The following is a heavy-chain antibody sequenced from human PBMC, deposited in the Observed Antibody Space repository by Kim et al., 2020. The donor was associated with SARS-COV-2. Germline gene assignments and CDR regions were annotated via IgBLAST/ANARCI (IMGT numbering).Heavy chain of an antibody. Sequence: PSLQGQVTISADKSISTAYLQWSSLQASDTAMYYCARHVTLGATSAFDIWGPGTMVTVSS. V-gene: IGHV5-51*01. D-gene: IGHD1-26*01. J-gene: IGHJ3*02. CDR3: ARHVTLGATSAFDI.